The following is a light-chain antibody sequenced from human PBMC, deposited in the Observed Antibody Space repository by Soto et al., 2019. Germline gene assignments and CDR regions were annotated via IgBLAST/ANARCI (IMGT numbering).Light chain of an antibody. CDR3: QQYSKWPIT. CDR1: QSVNSN. V-gene: IGKV3-15*01. J-gene: IGKJ5*01. Sequence: MVRPQFPSLLSVSPGESSRLSCSSSQSVNSNYLAWYQQHPGQPPRLLIYGISTRATGIPARFSGSGSGTEFSLTISSLQSEDFAVYYCQQYSKWPITFGQGTRLEIK. CDR2: GIS.